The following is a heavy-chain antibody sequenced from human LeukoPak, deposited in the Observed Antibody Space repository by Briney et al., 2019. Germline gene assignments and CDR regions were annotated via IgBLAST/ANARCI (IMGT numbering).Heavy chain of an antibody. V-gene: IGHV3-30-3*01. CDR2: ISYDRSNK. Sequence: GRSLRLSCAASGFTFNTYAMHWVRQAPGKGLEWVAVISYDRSNKYYADSVKGRFTISRDSSKNSLYLQMNSLRAEDTAVFYCARDKGSSGPFDYWGQGTLVTVSS. J-gene: IGHJ4*02. CDR1: GFTFNTYA. CDR3: ARDKGSSGPFDY. D-gene: IGHD3-22*01.